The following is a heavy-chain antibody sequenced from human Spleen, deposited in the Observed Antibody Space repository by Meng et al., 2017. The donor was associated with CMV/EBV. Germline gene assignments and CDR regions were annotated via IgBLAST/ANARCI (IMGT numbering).Heavy chain of an antibody. CDR2: MHTNSGNT. Sequence: ASVKVSCKASGYTFTSYGISWVRQAPGQGLEWMGWMHTNSGNTGYAQKFQGRVTMTRNTSISTAYMELRSLRSEDTAVYYCARKMSLAATGNYYGMDVWGQGTTVTVSS. D-gene: IGHD6-25*01. J-gene: IGHJ6*02. V-gene: IGHV1-8*01. CDR1: GYTFTSYG. CDR3: ARKMSLAATGNYYGMDV.